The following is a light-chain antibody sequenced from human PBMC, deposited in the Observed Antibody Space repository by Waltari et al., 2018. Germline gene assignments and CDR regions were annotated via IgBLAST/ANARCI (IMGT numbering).Light chain of an antibody. CDR2: AAS. CDR3: QQSYGTPPYT. J-gene: IGKJ2*01. V-gene: IGKV1-39*01. Sequence: DIQMTQSPSSLSVSVGDRVTITCRESQSISTYLNWYQQKPGKAPKLLIYAASSLQSGVPSRFSGSGSGADFTLTISSLQPEDFATYYCQQSYGTPPYTFGQGTKLEIK. CDR1: QSISTY.